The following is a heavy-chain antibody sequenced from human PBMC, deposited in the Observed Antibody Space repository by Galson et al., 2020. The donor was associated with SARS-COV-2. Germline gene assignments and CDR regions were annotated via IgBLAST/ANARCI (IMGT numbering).Heavy chain of an antibody. CDR3: ARDPGYGSDGSCPTPIDY. J-gene: IGHJ4*02. Sequence: GKSPKIYCAASGFKFSSYAMYWVRQAPGKGLEWVAVISYDGSNKNYAESVKGRFTISRANSKSTLYLQMNSLRAEDTAVYYCARDPGYGSDGSCPTPIDYWGQGTLVTVSS. D-gene: IGHD2-15*01. CDR2: ISYDGSNK. V-gene: IGHV3-30*04. CDR1: GFKFSSYA.